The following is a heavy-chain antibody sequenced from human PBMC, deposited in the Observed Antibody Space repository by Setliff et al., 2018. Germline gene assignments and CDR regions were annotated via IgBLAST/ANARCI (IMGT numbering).Heavy chain of an antibody. V-gene: IGHV3-43*01. J-gene: IGHJ4*02. D-gene: IGHD3-3*01. CDR3: TKDGGRLRFVSHLDF. CDR2: ITWDGGST. CDR1: GFTFDDYT. Sequence: GESLTISCAASGFTFDDYTMHWVRQAPGKGLEWVSLITWDGGSTFYADSVKGRFTISRDNRKNSLYLQMNSLTSEDTALYFCTKDGGRLRFVSHLDFWGQGTPVTVSS.